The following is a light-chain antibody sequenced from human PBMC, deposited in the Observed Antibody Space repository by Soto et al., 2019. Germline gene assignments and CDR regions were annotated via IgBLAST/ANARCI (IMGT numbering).Light chain of an antibody. V-gene: IGKV1-39*01. CDR1: QGIRSF. CDR3: QQSYSTPIT. J-gene: IGKJ5*01. Sequence: DIQLTQSPSFLSASVGDRVTITCRASQGIRSFLAWYQQKPGKAPKLLIYAASSLQSGVPSRFSGSGSGTDFTLTISSLQPEDLATDYCQQSYSTPITVGQGTRLEIK. CDR2: AAS.